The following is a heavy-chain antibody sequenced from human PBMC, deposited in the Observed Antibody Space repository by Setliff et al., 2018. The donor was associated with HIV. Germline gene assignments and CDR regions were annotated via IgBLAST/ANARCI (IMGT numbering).Heavy chain of an antibody. CDR1: GFTFSNYW. V-gene: IGHV3-7*03. J-gene: IGHJ4*02. Sequence: GGSLRLSCAASGFTFSNYWMTWVRHAPGKGLEWVANIKQDGSEEYYVDSVKGRFTIARDGARNSLYLQMNSLRDEDTAVYYCARGRGESRTNYFDYWGQGTLVTVSS. CDR3: ARGRGESRTNYFDY. CDR2: IKQDGSEE.